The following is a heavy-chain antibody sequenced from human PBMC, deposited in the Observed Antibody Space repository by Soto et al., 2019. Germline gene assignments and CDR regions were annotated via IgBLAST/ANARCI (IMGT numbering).Heavy chain of an antibody. D-gene: IGHD3-10*01. CDR2: ISGGGGPT. CDR1: GFTFSTYA. Sequence: EVQLLESGGGLVQPGGSLRLSCTASGFTFSTYAMTWVRQAPGKGLEWVSAISGGGGPTYYADSVKGRFTISRDNSMNTLYLQMNSLRADETAVYYCAKVSRFLDSGLIWGQGTLVTVSS. CDR3: AKVSRFLDSGLI. J-gene: IGHJ3*02. V-gene: IGHV3-23*01.